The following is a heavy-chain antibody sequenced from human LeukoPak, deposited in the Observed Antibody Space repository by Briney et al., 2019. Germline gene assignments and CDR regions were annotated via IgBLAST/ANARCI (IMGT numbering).Heavy chain of an antibody. CDR1: GFTFSSYS. Sequence: GGSLSLSCAASGFTFSSYSMNWVRQAPGKGLEGVSSISSSSSYIYYADSVKGRFTISRDNAENSLYLQMNSLRAEDTAVYYCARSHYYDSSGYYYHFDYWGQGTLVTVSS. V-gene: IGHV3-21*01. CDR2: ISSSSSYI. D-gene: IGHD3-22*01. J-gene: IGHJ4*02. CDR3: ARSHYYDSSGYYYHFDY.